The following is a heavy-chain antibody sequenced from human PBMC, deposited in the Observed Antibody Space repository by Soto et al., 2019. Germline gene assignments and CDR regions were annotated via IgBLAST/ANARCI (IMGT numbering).Heavy chain of an antibody. CDR1: GFTFSNYP. CDR2: ISDSGGTT. V-gene: IGHV3-23*01. D-gene: IGHD2-2*01. Sequence: EVQLLESGGGLVQPGGSLRLSCAASGFTFSNYPMSWVRQAPGKGLEWVSYISDSGGTTYYADSVKGRFTISRDNSKNTLYMQMNSLRAEDTAVYYCAKDPYCSSSSCYAGNFYYWGQGALVTVSS. CDR3: AKDPYCSSSSCYAGNFYY. J-gene: IGHJ4*02.